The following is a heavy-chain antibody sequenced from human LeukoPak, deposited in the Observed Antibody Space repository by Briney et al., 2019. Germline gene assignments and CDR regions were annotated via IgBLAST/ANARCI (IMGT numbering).Heavy chain of an antibody. CDR3: ARGGTQPYDFWSGYLSPRGMDV. V-gene: IGHV4-30-4*01. J-gene: IGHJ6*02. CDR1: GGSISSGDYY. Sequence: SETLSLTCTVSGGSISSGDYYWSWIRQPPGKGLEWIGYIYYSGSTYYNPSLKSRVTISVDTSKNQFSLKLSSVTAADTAVYYCARGGTQPYDFWSGYLSPRGMDVWGQGTTVTVSS. CDR2: IYYSGST. D-gene: IGHD3-3*01.